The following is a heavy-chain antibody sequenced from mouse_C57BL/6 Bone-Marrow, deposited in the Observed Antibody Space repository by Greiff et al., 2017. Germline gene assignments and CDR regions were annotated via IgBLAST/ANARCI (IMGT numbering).Heavy chain of an antibody. CDR3: ARKGYGSLGYFDV. J-gene: IGHJ1*03. Sequence: VMLVESGPELVKPGASVKISCKASGYAFSSSWMNWVKQRPGKGLEWIGRIYPGDGDTNYNGKFKGKATLTADKSSSTAYMQLSSLTSEDSAVYFCARKGYGSLGYFDVWGTGTTVTVSS. CDR1: GYAFSSSW. D-gene: IGHD1-1*01. CDR2: IYPGDGDT. V-gene: IGHV1-82*01.